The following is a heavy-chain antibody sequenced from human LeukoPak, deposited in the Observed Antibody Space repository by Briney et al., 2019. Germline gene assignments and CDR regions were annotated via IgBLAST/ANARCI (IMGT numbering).Heavy chain of an antibody. CDR2: INHSGST. CDR3: ARAHGPWTTVTTDSWFDP. V-gene: IGHV4-34*01. D-gene: IGHD4-17*01. J-gene: IGHJ5*02. Sequence: ETLSLTCAVYGGSFSGYYWSWIRQPPGKGLEWIGEINHSGSTNYNPSLKSRVTISVDTSKNQFSLKLSSVTAADTAVYYCARAHGPWTTVTTDSWFDPWAREPWSPSPQ. CDR1: GGSFSGYY.